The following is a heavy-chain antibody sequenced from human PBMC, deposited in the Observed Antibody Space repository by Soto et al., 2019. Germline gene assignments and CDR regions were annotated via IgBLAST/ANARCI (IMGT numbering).Heavy chain of an antibody. V-gene: IGHV5-51*01. D-gene: IGHD6-19*01. CDR3: ARHFSGWYGRNYYGMDV. J-gene: IGHJ6*02. Sequence: GESLKICCKGSGYSFTSYWIGWVRQMPGKGLEWMGIIYPGDSDTRYSPSFQGQVTISADKSISTAYLQWSSLKASDTAMYYCARHFSGWYGRNYYGMDVWAQRTTVTVSS. CDR1: GYSFTSYW. CDR2: IYPGDSDT.